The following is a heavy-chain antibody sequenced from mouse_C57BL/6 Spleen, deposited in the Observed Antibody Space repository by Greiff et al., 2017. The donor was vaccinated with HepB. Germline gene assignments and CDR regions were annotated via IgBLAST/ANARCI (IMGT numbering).Heavy chain of an antibody. CDR2: IWSGGST. D-gene: IGHD2-3*01. CDR3: ARNDGYYGVYAMDY. Sequence: QVQLKESGPGLVQPSQSLSITCTVSGFSLTSYGVHWVRQSPGKGLEWLGVIWSGGSTDYNAAFISRLSISKDNSKSQVFFKMNSLQADDTAIYYCARNDGYYGVYAMDYWGQGTSVTVSS. V-gene: IGHV2-2*01. J-gene: IGHJ4*01. CDR1: GFSLTSYG.